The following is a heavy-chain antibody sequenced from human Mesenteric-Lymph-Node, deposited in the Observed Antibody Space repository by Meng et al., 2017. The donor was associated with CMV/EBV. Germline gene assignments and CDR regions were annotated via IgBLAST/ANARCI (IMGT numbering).Heavy chain of an antibody. J-gene: IGHJ4*02. CDR3: ARDRNEIAAANMGLDY. V-gene: IGHV3-9*01. CDR2: ISWNSGSI. D-gene: IGHD6-13*01. CDR1: GFTFDDYA. Sequence: SLKISCAASGFTFDDYAMHWVRQAPGKGLEWVSGISWNSGSIGYADSVKGRFTISRDNAKNSLYLQMNSLRAEDTAVYYCARDRNEIAAANMGLDYWGQGTLVTVSS.